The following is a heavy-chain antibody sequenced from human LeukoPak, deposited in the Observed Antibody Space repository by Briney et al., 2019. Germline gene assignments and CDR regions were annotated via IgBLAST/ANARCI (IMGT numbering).Heavy chain of an antibody. CDR1: GFTFSSYW. D-gene: IGHD3-10*01. CDR3: ARVGLLWFGELFNYFDY. Sequence: GGSLRLSCAASGFTFSSYWMGWVRQAPGKGLEWVANIKQDGSEKYYVDSVKGRFTISRDNAKNSLYLQMNSLRAEDTAVYYCARVGLLWFGELFNYFDYWGQGTRVTVSS. CDR2: IKQDGSEK. V-gene: IGHV3-7*01. J-gene: IGHJ4*02.